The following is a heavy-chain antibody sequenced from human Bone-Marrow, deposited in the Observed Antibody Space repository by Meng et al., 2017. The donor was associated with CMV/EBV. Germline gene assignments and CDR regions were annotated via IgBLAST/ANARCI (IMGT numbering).Heavy chain of an antibody. D-gene: IGHD3-22*01. J-gene: IGHJ3*02. Sequence: ASVKVSCKASGYTFTSYYMHWVRQAPGQGLEWMGIINPSGGSTSYAQKFQGRVTMTRDTSTSTVYMELSSLRSEDTAVYYCARVLAFGSSGYYRPDAFDIWGQGTMVTVSS. CDR1: GYTFTSYY. CDR3: ARVLAFGSSGYYRPDAFDI. V-gene: IGHV1-46*01. CDR2: INPSGGST.